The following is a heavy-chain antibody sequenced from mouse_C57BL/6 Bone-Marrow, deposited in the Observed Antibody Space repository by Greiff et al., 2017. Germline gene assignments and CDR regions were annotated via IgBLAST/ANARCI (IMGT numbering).Heavy chain of an antibody. CDR3: ARQGVYYGYDRVAY. CDR1: GFTFSSYG. V-gene: IGHV5-6*01. CDR2: ISSGGSYT. J-gene: IGHJ3*01. D-gene: IGHD2-2*01. Sequence: EVKLVESGGDLVKPGGSLKLSCAASGFTFSSYGMSWVRQTPDKRLEWVATISSGGSYTYYPDSVKGRFTISRDNAKNTLYLQMSSLKSEDTAMYYCARQGVYYGYDRVAYWGQGTLVTVSA.